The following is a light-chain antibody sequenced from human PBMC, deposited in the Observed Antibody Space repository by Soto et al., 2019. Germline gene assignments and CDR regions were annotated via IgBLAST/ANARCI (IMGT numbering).Light chain of an antibody. CDR1: QSISSW. CDR3: QQYNSYSQT. J-gene: IGKJ1*01. Sequence: DIQMTQSPSTLSASVGDRVTITCRASQSISSWLAWYQQKPGKAPKLLIYKASSLESGVLSRFTGSGSGTEFTLTISSLQPDDCATYYCQQYNSYSQTFGQGTKVEIK. CDR2: KAS. V-gene: IGKV1-5*03.